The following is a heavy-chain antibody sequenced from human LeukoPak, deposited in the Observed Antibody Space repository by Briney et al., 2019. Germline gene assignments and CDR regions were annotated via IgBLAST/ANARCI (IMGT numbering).Heavy chain of an antibody. CDR1: GGSFSGYY. D-gene: IGHD2-2*01. Sequence: SETLSLTCAVYGGSFSGYYWSWIRQPPGKGLEWIGEINHSGSTNYNPSLKSRVTLSVDTSKNQFSLKLSSVTAADTAVYYCARGVAAANGYFDLWGRGTLVTVSS. CDR3: ARGVAAANGYFDL. CDR2: INHSGST. J-gene: IGHJ2*01. V-gene: IGHV4-34*01.